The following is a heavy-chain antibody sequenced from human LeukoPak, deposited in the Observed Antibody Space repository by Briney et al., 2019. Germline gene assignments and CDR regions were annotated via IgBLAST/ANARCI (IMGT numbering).Heavy chain of an antibody. J-gene: IGHJ3*01. V-gene: IGHV3-66*01. CDR1: GFTVSSNY. D-gene: IGHD3-22*01. Sequence: SGGSLRLSCAASGFTVSSNYMSWVRQAPGKGLGWVSVIYSGGSTYYADSVKGRFTISRDNSKNTLYLQMNSLRAEDTAVYYCAREFSDSSGSLWGQGTMVTVSS. CDR3: AREFSDSSGSL. CDR2: IYSGGST.